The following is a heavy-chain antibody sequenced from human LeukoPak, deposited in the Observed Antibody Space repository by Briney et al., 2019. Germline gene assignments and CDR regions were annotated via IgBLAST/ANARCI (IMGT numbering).Heavy chain of an antibody. CDR1: GFTFDDYG. CDR3: ARVAEVAGHYYFDY. D-gene: IGHD6-19*01. Sequence: GGSLRLSCAASGFTFDDYGMSWVRQAPGQGLEWVSGRNWNGGSTGYADSVKGRFTISRDNAKNSLYLQMNSLRAEDTALYYCARVAEVAGHYYFDYWGQGTLVTVSS. V-gene: IGHV3-20*04. J-gene: IGHJ4*02. CDR2: RNWNGGST.